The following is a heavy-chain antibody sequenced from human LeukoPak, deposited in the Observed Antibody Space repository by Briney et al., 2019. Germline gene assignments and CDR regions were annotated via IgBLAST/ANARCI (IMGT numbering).Heavy chain of an antibody. CDR3: ARDPSRRTLWFGESKNWFDP. D-gene: IGHD3-10*01. CDR1: GYTFTSYY. J-gene: IGHJ5*02. Sequence: ASVKVSCKASGYTFTSYYMHWVRQAPGQGLEWMGIINPSGGSTSYAQKLQGRVTMTTDTSTSTAYMELRSLRSDDTAVYYCARDPSRRTLWFGESKNWFDPWGQGTLVTVSS. V-gene: IGHV1-46*01. CDR2: INPSGGST.